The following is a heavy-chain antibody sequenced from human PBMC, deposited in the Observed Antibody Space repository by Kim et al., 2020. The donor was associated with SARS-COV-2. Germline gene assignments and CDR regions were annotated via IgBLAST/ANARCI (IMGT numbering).Heavy chain of an antibody. J-gene: IGHJ4*02. Sequence: DSVKGRFTVARDNSKNTLYLQMNSLRAEDTAVYYCAKIYYYSSGYLSFDYWGQGTLVTVSS. D-gene: IGHD3-22*01. CDR3: AKIYYYSSGYLSFDY. V-gene: IGHV3-23*03.